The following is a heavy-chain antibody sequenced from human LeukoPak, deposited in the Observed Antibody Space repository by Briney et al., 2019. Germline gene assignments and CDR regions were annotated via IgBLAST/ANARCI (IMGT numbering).Heavy chain of an antibody. J-gene: IGHJ3*02. CDR3: AGHTRIKGAFDI. CDR1: GGSISSSNW. Sequence: PSKTLSLTCAVSGGSISSSNWWSWVRQPPGKGLEWIGEIYHSGITNYNPSLKSRVTISVDKSKNQFSLKLNSVTAADTAVYYCAGHTRIKGAFDIWGQGTMVTVSS. V-gene: IGHV4-4*02. CDR2: IYHSGIT. D-gene: IGHD1-26*01.